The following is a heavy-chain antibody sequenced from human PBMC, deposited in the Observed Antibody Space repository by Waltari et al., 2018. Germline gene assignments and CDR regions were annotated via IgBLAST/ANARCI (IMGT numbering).Heavy chain of an antibody. V-gene: IGHV4-59*01. CDR1: GGSISSYY. CDR2: IYYSGST. D-gene: IGHD1-26*01. J-gene: IGHJ6*02. Sequence: QVQLQESGPGLVKPSETLSLTCTVSGGSISSYYWSWIRQPPGKGLEWIGYIYYSGSTNYNPSLKSRVTISVDTSKNQFSLKLSSVTAADTAVYYCASLLRPTYYYYGMDVWGQGTTVTVSS. CDR3: ASLLRPTYYYYGMDV.